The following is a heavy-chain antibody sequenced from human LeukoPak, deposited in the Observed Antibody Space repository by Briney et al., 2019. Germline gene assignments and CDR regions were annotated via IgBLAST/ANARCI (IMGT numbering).Heavy chain of an antibody. CDR3: AREYGDDNWFDP. J-gene: IGHJ5*02. CDR2: IYYSGST. D-gene: IGHD2-21*02. Sequence: YPSETLSLTCTVSGGSISSGDYYWSWIRQPPGKDLEWIGYIYYSGSTYYNPSLKSRVTISVDTSKNQFSLKLSSVTAADTAVYYCAREYGDDNWFDPWGQGTLVTVSS. CDR1: GGSISSGDYY. V-gene: IGHV4-30-4*01.